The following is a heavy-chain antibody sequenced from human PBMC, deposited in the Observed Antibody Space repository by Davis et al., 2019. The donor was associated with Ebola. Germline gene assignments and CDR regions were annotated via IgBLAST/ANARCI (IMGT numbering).Heavy chain of an antibody. CDR3: VDWNYGRGPHH. CDR2: ISNNGDST. J-gene: IGHJ4*02. D-gene: IGHD1-7*01. V-gene: IGHV3-64D*06. CDR1: GFTFSNYA. Sequence: GESLKISCSASGFTFSNYAMHWVRQAPGKGLEYVSAISNNGDSTYYADSVKGRFTISRDNSKNTLYLQMSSLGVEDTAIYYCVDWNYGRGPHHWGQGTLVTVSS.